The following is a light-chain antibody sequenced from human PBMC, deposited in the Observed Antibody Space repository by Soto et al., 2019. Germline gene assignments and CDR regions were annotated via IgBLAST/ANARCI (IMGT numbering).Light chain of an antibody. J-gene: IGLJ1*01. CDR1: SSNIGSNT. CDR2: SNN. Sequence: QSVLTQPPSASGTPGQRVTISCSGSSSNIGSNTVNWYQQLPGTAPKLLIYSNNQRPSGVPDRFSGSKSGTSASLAISELQSEDEADYYCAAWDDSLMGVFGTGTKVTVL. V-gene: IGLV1-44*01. CDR3: AAWDDSLMGV.